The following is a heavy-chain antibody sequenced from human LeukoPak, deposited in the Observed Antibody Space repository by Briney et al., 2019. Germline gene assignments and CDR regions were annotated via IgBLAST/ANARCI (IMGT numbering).Heavy chain of an antibody. J-gene: IGHJ6*02. CDR1: GFTFSSYS. V-gene: IGHV3-21*01. D-gene: IGHD6-13*01. Sequence: KPGGSLRLSCAASGFTFSSYSMNWVRQAPGKGLEWVSSISSSSSYIYYADSVKGRFTISRDNAKNSLYLQMNSLRAEDTAVYYCARDGSSNIRGVRQQLVDYYYYGMDVWGQGTTVTVSS. CDR3: ARDGSSNIRGVRQQLVDYYYYGMDV. CDR2: ISSSSSYI.